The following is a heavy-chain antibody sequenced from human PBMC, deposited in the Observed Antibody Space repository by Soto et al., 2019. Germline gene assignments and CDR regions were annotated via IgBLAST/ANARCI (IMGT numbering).Heavy chain of an antibody. V-gene: IGHV1-58*02. J-gene: IGHJ6*03. CDR3: AAGSHYYYYYMDV. Sequence: ASVKVSCKASGFTFTSSAMQWVRQARGQRLEWIGWIVVGSGNTNYAQKFQERVTITRDMSTSTAYMELSSLRSEDTAVYYCAAGSHYYYYYMDVWGKGTTVTVSS. CDR1: GFTFTSSA. CDR2: IVVGSGNT. D-gene: IGHD2-15*01.